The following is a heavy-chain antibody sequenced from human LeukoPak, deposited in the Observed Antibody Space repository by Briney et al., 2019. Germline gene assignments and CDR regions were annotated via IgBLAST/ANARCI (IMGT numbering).Heavy chain of an antibody. J-gene: IGHJ5*02. CDR2: INHRGNS. Sequence: SETLSLTCAVYGGSFSGYYWTWIRQPPGKGLEWIGEINHRGNSKYKPSLESRVTTSVDTSKSQFSLKLDSVTAADTAVYYCGLSTTTVTTRTIDHWGQGTLVTVSS. V-gene: IGHV4-34*01. CDR3: GLSTTTVTTRTIDH. D-gene: IGHD4-17*01. CDR1: GGSFSGYY.